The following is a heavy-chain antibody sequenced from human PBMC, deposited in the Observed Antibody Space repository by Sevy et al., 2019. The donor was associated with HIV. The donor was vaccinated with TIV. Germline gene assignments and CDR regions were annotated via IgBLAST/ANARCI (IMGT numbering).Heavy chain of an antibody. V-gene: IGHV1-18*01. D-gene: IGHD6-13*01. Sequence: ASVKVSCKASGYTFNTYGISWVRQAPGQGLEWMGWISSYYGNTNFAQKFQGRVTMTTDTITNTAYMELTSLRSDDTAVYYCARERTRWQQLVEYYLGMDVWSQGTPVTVSS. J-gene: IGHJ6*02. CDR1: GYTFNTYG. CDR2: ISSYYGNT. CDR3: ARERTRWQQLVEYYLGMDV.